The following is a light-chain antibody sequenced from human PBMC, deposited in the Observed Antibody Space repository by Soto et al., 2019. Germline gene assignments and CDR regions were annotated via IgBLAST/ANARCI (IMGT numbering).Light chain of an antibody. CDR2: AAS. CDR1: QSISTY. CDR3: QQSYSTRFT. Sequence: DIQMTQYPSSLSASEGDRVTITCRASQSISTYLNWYQQKPGKAPKLLIYAASSLQSGVPSRFSGSGSGTDFTLTISSLQPEDFATYYCQQSYSTRFTFGQGTRLEVK. J-gene: IGKJ5*01. V-gene: IGKV1-39*01.